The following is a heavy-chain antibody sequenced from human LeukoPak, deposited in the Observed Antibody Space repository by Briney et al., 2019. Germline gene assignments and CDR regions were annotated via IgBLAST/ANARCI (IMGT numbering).Heavy chain of an antibody. V-gene: IGHV3-23*01. J-gene: IGHJ6*03. CDR2: IRGSGDST. D-gene: IGHD3-16*01. Sequence: GGSLRLSCAASGFTFSHYWMHWVRQVPGKVLVWVSTIRGSGDSTYYGDSVKGRFTISRDNSKNTLYLQMNSLRDEDAAMYYCAKDFYYVWGSLYYYMDVWGKGTTVTISS. CDR3: AKDFYYVWGSLYYYMDV. CDR1: GFTFSHYW.